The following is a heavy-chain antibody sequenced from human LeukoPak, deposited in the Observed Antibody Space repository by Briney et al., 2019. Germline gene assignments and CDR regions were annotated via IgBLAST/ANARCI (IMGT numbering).Heavy chain of an antibody. CDR2: IYYSGST. J-gene: IGHJ4*02. Sequence: SETLSLTCTVSGGSLSSYYWSWIRPPPGKGLEWIGYIYYSGSTNYNPSLKSRVTISVDTSKNKFSLKLSSVTAAETAVYYCASLYYDFWSGSYYFDYWGQGTLVTVSS. D-gene: IGHD3-3*01. CDR1: GGSLSSYY. V-gene: IGHV4-59*01. CDR3: ASLYYDFWSGSYYFDY.